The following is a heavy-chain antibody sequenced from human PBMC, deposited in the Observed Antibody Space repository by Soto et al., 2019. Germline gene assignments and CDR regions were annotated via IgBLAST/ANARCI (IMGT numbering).Heavy chain of an antibody. V-gene: IGHV5-10-1*01. Sequence: PGGSLRLSCVDSGYSFTSYWISWVRQMPGKGLEWMGRIDPSDSYTNYSPSFQGHVTISADKSISTAYLQWSSLKASDTAMYYCASLAAAGIDYWGQGTLVTVSS. D-gene: IGHD6-13*01. CDR1: GYSFTSYW. CDR3: ASLAAAGIDY. CDR2: IDPSDSYT. J-gene: IGHJ4*02.